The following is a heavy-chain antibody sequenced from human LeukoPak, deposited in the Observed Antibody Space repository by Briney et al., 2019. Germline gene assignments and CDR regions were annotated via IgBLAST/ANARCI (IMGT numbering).Heavy chain of an antibody. J-gene: IGHJ5*02. D-gene: IGHD4-17*01. CDR1: EYSFTSYW. CDR3: ARLRGDYGDYSGWFDP. Sequence: GESLKISCKASEYSFTSYWIGWVRQMPGKGLEWMGIIYPGDSDTRYSPSFQGQVTISADKSISTAYLQWSSLKASDTAMYYCARLRGDYGDYSGWFDPWGQGTLVTVSS. CDR2: IYPGDSDT. V-gene: IGHV5-51*01.